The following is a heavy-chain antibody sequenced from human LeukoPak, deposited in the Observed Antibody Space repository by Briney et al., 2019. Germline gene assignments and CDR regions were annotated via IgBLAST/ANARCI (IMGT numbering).Heavy chain of an antibody. J-gene: IGHJ4*02. CDR2: ISAHNGYT. Sequence: ASVKVSCKASGYNFATYLITWVRQAPGQGLEWVGRISAHNGYTKYAQHLQGRVTLTADSSTSTVYMELKSLTSDDTVIYYCARGDYYDSSGYDYWGQGTLVTVSS. CDR1: GYNFATYL. D-gene: IGHD3-22*01. CDR3: ARGDYYDSSGYDY. V-gene: IGHV1-18*01.